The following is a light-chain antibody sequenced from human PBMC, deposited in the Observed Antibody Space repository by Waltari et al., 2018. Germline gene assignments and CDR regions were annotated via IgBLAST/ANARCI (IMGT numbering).Light chain of an antibody. Sequence: DIVMTQSPLSLPVTPGEPASIACRSSQSLLHSKGYNYLDWYLQKPGQSPQLLLYLGSNRDAGVPDRFGGSGSGTDFTLNISRVEAEDVGVYYCMQALQIPPTFGGGTK. V-gene: IGKV2-28*01. J-gene: IGKJ4*01. CDR2: LGS. CDR3: MQALQIPPT. CDR1: QSLLHSKGYNY.